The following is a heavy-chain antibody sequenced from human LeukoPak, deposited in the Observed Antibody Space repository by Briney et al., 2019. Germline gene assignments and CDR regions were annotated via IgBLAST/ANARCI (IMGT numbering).Heavy chain of an antibody. CDR1: GGTFSSYA. J-gene: IGHJ6*03. V-gene: IGHV1-69*05. CDR2: IIPIFGTA. D-gene: IGHD2-15*01. CDR3: ARVRLGYVLDYYYMDV. Sequence: ASVKVSCKASGGTFSSYAISWVRQAHGQGLEWMGRIIPIFGTANYVQKFQGRVTSTTDESTSTAYMELSRLRSEDTAVYYCARVRLGYVLDYYYMDVWGKGTTVTVSS.